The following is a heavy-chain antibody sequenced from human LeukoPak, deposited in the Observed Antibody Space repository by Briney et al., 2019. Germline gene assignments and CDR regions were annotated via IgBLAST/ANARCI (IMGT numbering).Heavy chain of an antibody. CDR3: ARHAYSGTFY. D-gene: IGHD1-26*01. CDR2: IYYSGST. V-gene: IGHV4-59*08. CDR1: GGSISSYY. Sequence: SETLSLTCTVSGGSISSYYWSWIRQPPGKGLEWIGYIYYSGSTNYNPSLKSRVTISVDTSKNQSSLKLSSVTAADTAVYYCARHAYSGTFYWGQGTLVTVSS. J-gene: IGHJ4*02.